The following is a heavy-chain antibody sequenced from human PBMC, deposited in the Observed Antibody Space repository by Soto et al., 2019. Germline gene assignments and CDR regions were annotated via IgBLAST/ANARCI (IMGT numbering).Heavy chain of an antibody. CDR1: GYTFTGYY. J-gene: IGHJ4*02. CDR3: ARGGPFPAAAGTVSAY. Sequence: EASVKVSCKASGYTFTGYYMHWVRQAPGQGLEWMGWINPNSGGTNYAQKFQGRVTMTRDTSISTAYMELSRRRSDDTAVYYCARGGPFPAAAGTVSAYWGQGTLVTVSS. D-gene: IGHD6-13*01. V-gene: IGHV1-2*02. CDR2: INPNSGGT.